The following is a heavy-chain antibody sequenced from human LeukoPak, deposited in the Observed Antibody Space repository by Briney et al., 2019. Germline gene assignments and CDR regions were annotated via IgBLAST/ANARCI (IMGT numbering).Heavy chain of an antibody. CDR2: ISYDGSNK. CDR1: GFTFSSYG. V-gene: IGHV3-30*03. CDR3: ARGRSDSGAYCYFGS. Sequence: GGSLRLSCAASGFTFSSYGMHWVRQAPGKGLEWVAVISYDGSNKYYADSVKGRFTISRDDSMSTMYLQMNSLRAEDTALYYCARGRSDSGAYCYFGSWGQGTPVTVSS. J-gene: IGHJ4*02. D-gene: IGHD3-22*01.